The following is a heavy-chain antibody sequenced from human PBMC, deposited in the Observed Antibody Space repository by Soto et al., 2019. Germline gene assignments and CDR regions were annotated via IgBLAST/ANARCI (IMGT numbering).Heavy chain of an antibody. CDR2: ISGSGGFT. D-gene: IGHD3-22*01. CDR3: AKGRATYYHDGTGDY. Sequence: EVQLLECGGGLVQPGGSLRLSCAASGFTLSSYAMSWVRQAPGKGLEWVSAISGSGGFTYYADSVKGRFTISRDNSKNTLYLQMNSLRAEDTAVYYCAKGRATYYHDGTGDYWGQGTLVTVSS. CDR1: GFTLSSYA. J-gene: IGHJ4*02. V-gene: IGHV3-23*01.